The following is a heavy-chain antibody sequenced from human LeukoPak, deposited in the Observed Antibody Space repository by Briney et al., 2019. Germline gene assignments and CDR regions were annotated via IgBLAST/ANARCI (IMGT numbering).Heavy chain of an antibody. CDR3: VKDAYCSYTNCYRGFDD. CDR1: GFTFEDYA. V-gene: IGHV3-9*01. Sequence: GGSLRLSCAASGFTFEDYAMHWVRQAPGKGLEWVSGISWKSDRIVYADSVKGRFTISRDNAKNPLYLQMNSLGPEDTAFYYCVKDAYCSYTNCYRGFDDWGQGTLVTVSS. J-gene: IGHJ4*02. CDR2: ISWKSDRI. D-gene: IGHD2-2*02.